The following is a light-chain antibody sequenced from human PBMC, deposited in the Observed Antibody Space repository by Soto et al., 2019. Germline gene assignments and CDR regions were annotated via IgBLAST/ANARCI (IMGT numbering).Light chain of an antibody. Sequence: QSALTQPPSASGSPGQSVTISCTGTSSGVGGYNYVSWYQQHPGKAPKLMIYEVIKRPSGVPDRFSGSKSGNTASLTVSGLQAEDEADYYCSSYAGSNNVVFGGGTKVTVL. J-gene: IGLJ2*01. V-gene: IGLV2-8*01. CDR1: SSGVGGYNY. CDR2: EVI. CDR3: SSYAGSNNVV.